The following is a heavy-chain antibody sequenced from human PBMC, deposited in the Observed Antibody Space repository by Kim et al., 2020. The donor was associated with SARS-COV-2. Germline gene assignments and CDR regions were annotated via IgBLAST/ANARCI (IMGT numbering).Heavy chain of an antibody. CDR1: GYTFTSYA. CDR2: INTNTGNP. V-gene: IGHV7-4-1*02. J-gene: IGHJ4*02. D-gene: IGHD4-17*01. Sequence: ASVKVSCKASGYTFTSYAMNWVRQAPGQGLEWMGWINTNTGNPTYAQGFTGRFVFSLDTSVSTAYLQISSLKAEDTAVYYCASSTLFMTTVTLFDYWGQGTLVTVSS. CDR3: ASSTLFMTTVTLFDY.